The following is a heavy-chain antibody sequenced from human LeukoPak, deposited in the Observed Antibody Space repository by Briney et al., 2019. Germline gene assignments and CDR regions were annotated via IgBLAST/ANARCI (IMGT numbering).Heavy chain of an antibody. CDR1: GYTFTSYG. J-gene: IGHJ4*02. D-gene: IGHD3-9*01. CDR3: ARDRGRYYDMLTGYPPSYYFDY. Sequence: ASVKVSCKASGYTFTSYGISWVRQAPGQGLEWMGWISAYNGNTNYAQKLQGRVTMTTDTSTSTAYMEPRSLRSDDTAVYYCARDRGRYYDMLTGYPPSYYFDYWGQGTLVTVSS. CDR2: ISAYNGNT. V-gene: IGHV1-18*01.